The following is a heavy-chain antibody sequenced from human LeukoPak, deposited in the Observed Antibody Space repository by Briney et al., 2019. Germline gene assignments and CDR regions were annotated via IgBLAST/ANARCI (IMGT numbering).Heavy chain of an antibody. D-gene: IGHD3-22*01. V-gene: IGHV4-61*01. CDR2: IYYSGST. CDR1: GDSVSSCSYY. Sequence: SETLSLTCAVSGDSVSSCSYYWNWIRQPPGKGLEWIGHIYYSGSTNYNPSLKSRFTISVDTSKNEFSLKLSSVTAADTAVYYCARQSDFYDSSGYSVDYWGQGTLVTVSS. CDR3: ARQSDFYDSSGYSVDY. J-gene: IGHJ4*02.